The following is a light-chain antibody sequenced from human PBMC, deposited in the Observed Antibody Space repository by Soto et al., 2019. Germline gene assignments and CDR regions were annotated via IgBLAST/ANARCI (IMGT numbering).Light chain of an antibody. CDR3: SSYTSSSTLL. CDR2: DVS. Sequence: QSALTQPASVSGSPGQSITISCTGTSSDVGGYNYVSWYQQHPGKAPKLMIYDVSNRPSGVSNRFSGSKSGNTASLTISGLQAEVEADYYCSSYTSSSTLLFGGGTQLTVL. V-gene: IGLV2-14*01. J-gene: IGLJ2*01. CDR1: SSDVGGYNY.